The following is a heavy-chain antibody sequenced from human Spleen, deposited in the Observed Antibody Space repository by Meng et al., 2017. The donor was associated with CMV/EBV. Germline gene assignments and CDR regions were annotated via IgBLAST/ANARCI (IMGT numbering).Heavy chain of an antibody. D-gene: IGHD3-16*02. V-gene: IGHV2-5*01. CDR3: AHTRYLTLFHS. Sequence: SGPTLVKPTQTLTLTCTFSGFSLSTSGVGVGWIRQPPGKALEWLALIYWNDEKRYSPSLKSRLTITKDTSKNQVVLTMTNMDPVDTATYYCAHTRYLTLFHSWGQGTLVTVSS. J-gene: IGHJ5*01. CDR1: GFSLSTSGVG. CDR2: IYWNDEK.